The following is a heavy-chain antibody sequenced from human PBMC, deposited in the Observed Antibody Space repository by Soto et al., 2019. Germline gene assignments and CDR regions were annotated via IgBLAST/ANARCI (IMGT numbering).Heavy chain of an antibody. CDR3: ARESITIFGVFDP. V-gene: IGHV4-34*01. J-gene: IGHJ5*02. D-gene: IGHD3-3*01. Sequence: PSETLSLTCAVYGGSFSGYYWSWIRQPPGKGLEWIGEIYHSGSTNYNPSLKSRVTISVDKSKNQFSLKLSSVTAADTAVYYCARESITIFGVFDPWGQGTLVTVSS. CDR2: IYHSGST. CDR1: GGSFSGYY.